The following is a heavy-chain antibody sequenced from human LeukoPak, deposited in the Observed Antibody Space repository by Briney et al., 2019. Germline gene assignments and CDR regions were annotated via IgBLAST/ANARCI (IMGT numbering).Heavy chain of an antibody. J-gene: IGHJ4*02. CDR1: GGSISSSSYY. Sequence: ASETLSLTCTVSGGSISSSSYYWGWIRQPPGKGLERIGSNYYSGSTYYNPSLKSRLTISVDTSHNQFSLKLSSVTAADTAVYYCARQLGSGWYPDYWGQGTLVTVSS. D-gene: IGHD6-19*01. V-gene: IGHV4-39*01. CDR3: ARQLGSGWYPDY. CDR2: NYYSGST.